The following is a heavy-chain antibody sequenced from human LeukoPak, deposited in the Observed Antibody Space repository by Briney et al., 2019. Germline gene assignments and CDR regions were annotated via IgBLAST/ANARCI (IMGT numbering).Heavy chain of an antibody. CDR3: ATRYCSGGSCPNYYYYYINV. D-gene: IGHD2-15*01. J-gene: IGHJ6*03. Sequence: GASVKVSCKASGYTFTSYGISWVRQAPGQGLEWMGWISAYNGYTKYAQKLQGRVTMTEDTSTDTAYMELSSLRSEDTAVSYCATRYCSGGSCPNYYYYYINVWGKGTTVTISS. CDR1: GYTFTSYG. CDR2: ISAYNGYT. V-gene: IGHV1-18*01.